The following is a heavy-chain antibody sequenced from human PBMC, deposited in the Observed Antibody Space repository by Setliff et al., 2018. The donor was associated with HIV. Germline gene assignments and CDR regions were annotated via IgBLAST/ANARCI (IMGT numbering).Heavy chain of an antibody. Sequence: PGGSLRLSCAASGFTFSSYGMHWVRQAPGKGLEWVAVIWYDGSNKYYADSVKGRFTISRDNSKNTLYLQMNSLRAEDTAVYYCARDGDYYGSGSYGTLDYWGQGTLVTVSS. CDR1: GFTFSSYG. J-gene: IGHJ4*02. V-gene: IGHV3-33*01. CDR2: IWYDGSNK. D-gene: IGHD3-10*01. CDR3: ARDGDYYGSGSYGTLDY.